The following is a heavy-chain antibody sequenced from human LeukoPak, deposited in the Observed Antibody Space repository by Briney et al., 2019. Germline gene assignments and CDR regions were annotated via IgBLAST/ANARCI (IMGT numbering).Heavy chain of an antibody. CDR1: GFTFSSYG. D-gene: IGHD1-26*01. CDR2: ISYDGSNK. V-gene: IGHV3-30*18. Sequence: PGRSLRLSCAASGFTFSSYGMHWVRQAPGKGLEWVGVISYDGSNKYYADSVKGLFTISKDNSKNTLYLQMNSLRAEDTAVYYCAKVANSGSYYSDYWGQGTLVTVSS. J-gene: IGHJ4*02. CDR3: AKVANSGSYYSDY.